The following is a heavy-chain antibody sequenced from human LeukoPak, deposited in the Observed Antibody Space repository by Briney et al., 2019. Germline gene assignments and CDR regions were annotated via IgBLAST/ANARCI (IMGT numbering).Heavy chain of an antibody. CDR2: FHPKAGKT. CDR3: TIPTPDILTGYYKNGMDV. V-gene: IGHV1-24*01. J-gene: IGHJ6*02. CDR1: GYTLSDVS. D-gene: IGHD3-9*01. Sequence: ASVKVSCKVSGYTLSDVSIHWMRQAPGKGLEWMGGFHPKAGKTTSAQKFQGRFTTTEDTSSDTAYMELRSLRSEDTAVYYCTIPTPDILTGYYKNGMDVWGQGTTVIVSS.